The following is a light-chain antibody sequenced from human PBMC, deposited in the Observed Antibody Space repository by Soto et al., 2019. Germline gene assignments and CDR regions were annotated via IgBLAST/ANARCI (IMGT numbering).Light chain of an antibody. CDR3: LQHNSYSLP. J-gene: IGKJ4*01. V-gene: IGKV1-17*01. CDR2: AAS. CDR1: QDIRND. Sequence: DIQMTQSPSSLSASVGDRVTITCRASQDIRNDLGWYQQKLGKAPKRLIFAASSLQAGVPSRFSGSGSGSEFTLTISSLQPEDFATYYCLQHNSYSLPFGGGTKVEVK.